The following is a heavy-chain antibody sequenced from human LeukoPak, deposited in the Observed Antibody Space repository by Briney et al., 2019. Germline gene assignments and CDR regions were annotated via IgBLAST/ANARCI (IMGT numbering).Heavy chain of an antibody. V-gene: IGHV1-69*05. D-gene: IGHD1-1*01. CDR3: AREEAGTTDGGYYYYYYGMDV. J-gene: IGHJ6*02. Sequence: ASVKVSCKASGGTFSSYAISWVRQAPGQGLEWMGGIIPIFGTANYAQKFQGRVTITTDESTSTAYMELSSLRSEDTAVYYCAREEAGTTDGGYYYYYYGMDVWGRGTTVTVSS. CDR1: GGTFSSYA. CDR2: IIPIFGTA.